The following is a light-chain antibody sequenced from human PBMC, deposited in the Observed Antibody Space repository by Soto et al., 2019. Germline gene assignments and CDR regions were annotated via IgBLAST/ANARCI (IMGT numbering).Light chain of an antibody. Sequence: DIVMTQSPDSLPLSLCESSTISCKSSQSILSSSSKKNYLAWYQQKPGKAPKLLIYDASNLETGVPSRFSGSGSGTDFTFTISSLQPEDIATYYCQQYDNLPLTFGGGTKVDIK. J-gene: IGKJ4*01. CDR2: DAS. CDR3: QQYDNLPLT. V-gene: IGKV1-33*01. CDR1: QSILSSSSKKNY.